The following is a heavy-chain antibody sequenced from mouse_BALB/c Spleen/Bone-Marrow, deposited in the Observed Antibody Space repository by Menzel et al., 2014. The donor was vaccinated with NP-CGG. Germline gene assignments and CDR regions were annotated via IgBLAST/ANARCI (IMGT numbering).Heavy chain of an antibody. D-gene: IGHD3-3*01. V-gene: IGHV3-2*02. CDR2: ISYSGIT. J-gene: IGHJ3*01. Sequence: VQLQQSGPGLVKPSQSLSLTCTVTGYSITSDYAWNWIRQFPGNKLEWMGYISYSGITSYNPSLKSRISTTRDTSKNQFFLQLNSVTTEDTATYYCARGRAAWFSYWGQGTLVTVSA. CDR1: GYSITSDYA. CDR3: ARGRAAWFSY.